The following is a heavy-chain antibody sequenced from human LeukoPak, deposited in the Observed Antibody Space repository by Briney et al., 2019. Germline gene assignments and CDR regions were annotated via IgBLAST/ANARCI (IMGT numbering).Heavy chain of an antibody. CDR2: INWNSDNI. J-gene: IGHJ3*02. V-gene: IGHV3-9*01. CDR3: ARASYYYDTTGLGAVDI. CDR1: GVTFNDHA. D-gene: IGHD3-22*01. Sequence: PGRSLRLSCAASGVTFNDHAMYWARQAPGKGLEWVSGINWNSDNIGYADSVKGRSTISRDDAKNSLFLQMNSLRTEDTALYYCARASYYYDTTGLGAVDIWGQGTMVTVSS.